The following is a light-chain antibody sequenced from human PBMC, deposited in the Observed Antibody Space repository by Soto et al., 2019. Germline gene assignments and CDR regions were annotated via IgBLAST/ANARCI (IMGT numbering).Light chain of an antibody. J-gene: IGKJ4*01. V-gene: IGKV3-20*01. CDR2: GAS. CDR3: QQYGSSPLT. CDR1: QSVSSSY. Sequence: EIVLTQSPGTLSLSPGERATLSCRASQSVSSSYSAWYQQKPVQAPRLLIYGASSRATGIPDRFSGSGSGTDFTLTISRLEPEDFAVYYCQQYGSSPLTFGGGTKVDIK.